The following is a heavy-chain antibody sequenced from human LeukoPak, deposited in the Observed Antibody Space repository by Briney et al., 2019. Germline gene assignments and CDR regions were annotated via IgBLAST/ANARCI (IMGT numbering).Heavy chain of an antibody. Sequence: PGGSLRLSCAASGFMFDDYDMSWVRQAPGKGLEWVSGINWNAGNTAYADSVKGRFTISRDNAKNSLYLQMNSLRAEDTALYYCARAFKYSMSGYYFDYWGQGTLVTVSS. CDR3: ARAFKYSMSGYYFDY. V-gene: IGHV3-20*04. J-gene: IGHJ4*02. CDR2: INWNAGNT. D-gene: IGHD2-21*01. CDR1: GFMFDDYD.